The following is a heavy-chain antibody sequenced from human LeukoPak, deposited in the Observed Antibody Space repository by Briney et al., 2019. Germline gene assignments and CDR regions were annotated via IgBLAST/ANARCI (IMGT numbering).Heavy chain of an antibody. Sequence: GGSLRLSCAASGFSFSSYAMHWVRQAPGEGLEWVAVISNDGGNDGGKKYYADSVKGRFTISRDNSKNTLYLQMNSLRAEDTAVYYCAILPYDFWSGYYSRWVFDIWGQGTMVTVSS. CDR2: ISNDGGNDGGKK. D-gene: IGHD3-3*01. CDR3: AILPYDFWSGYYSRWVFDI. V-gene: IGHV3-30-3*01. J-gene: IGHJ3*02. CDR1: GFSFSSYA.